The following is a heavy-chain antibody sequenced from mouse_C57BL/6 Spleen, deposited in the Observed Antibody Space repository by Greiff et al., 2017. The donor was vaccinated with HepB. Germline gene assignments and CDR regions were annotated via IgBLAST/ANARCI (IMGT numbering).Heavy chain of an antibody. J-gene: IGHJ4*01. CDR1: GYSITSDY. V-gene: IGHV3-8*01. Sequence: EVQGVESGPGLAKPSQTLSLTCSVTGYSITSDYWNWIRKFPGNKLEYMGYISYSGSTYYNPSLKSRISITRDTSKNQYYLQLNSVTTEDTATYYCARGNDGYLYAMDYWGQGTSVTGSS. D-gene: IGHD2-3*01. CDR3: ARGNDGYLYAMDY. CDR2: ISYSGST.